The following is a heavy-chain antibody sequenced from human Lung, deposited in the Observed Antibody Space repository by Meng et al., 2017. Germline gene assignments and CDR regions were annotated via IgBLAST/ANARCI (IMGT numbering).Heavy chain of an antibody. Sequence: QGHFRNGAPGLFKPSDTLSLTCVVSGGSFSDYYWSWIRQPPGKGLEWIGEINHSGSTNYNPSLESRATISVDTSQNNLSLKLSSVTAADSAVYYCARGPTTMAHDFDYWGQGTLVTGSS. V-gene: IGHV4-34*01. D-gene: IGHD4-11*01. CDR2: INHSGST. CDR1: GGSFSDYY. J-gene: IGHJ4*02. CDR3: ARGPTTMAHDFDY.